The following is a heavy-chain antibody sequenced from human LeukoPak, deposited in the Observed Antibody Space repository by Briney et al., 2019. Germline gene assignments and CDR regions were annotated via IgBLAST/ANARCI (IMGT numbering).Heavy chain of an antibody. V-gene: IGHV4-59*08. Sequence: SETLSLTCTVSGGSISSYYWSWIRQPPGKGLEWMGYIHYSGSTNYNPSLKSRVTISVDTSKNQFSLWLSSVTAADTAVYYCARHSYQGGGNFDYWGQGALVTVSS. CDR1: GGSISSYY. CDR3: ARHSYQGGGNFDY. D-gene: IGHD3-16*01. J-gene: IGHJ4*02. CDR2: IHYSGST.